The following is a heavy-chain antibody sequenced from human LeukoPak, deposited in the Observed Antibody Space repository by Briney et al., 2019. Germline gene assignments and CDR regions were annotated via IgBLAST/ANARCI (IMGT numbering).Heavy chain of an antibody. CDR2: IYYSGST. Sequence: SETLSLTYTVSGGSISSSGYYWGWIRQPPGKGLEWIGSIYYSGSTYYNPSLKSRVTISVDTSKNQFSLKLSSVTAADTAVYYCAGLLGIAVAYFDYWGQGTLVTVSS. CDR3: AGLLGIAVAYFDY. D-gene: IGHD6-19*01. J-gene: IGHJ4*02. V-gene: IGHV4-39*01. CDR1: GGSISSSGYY.